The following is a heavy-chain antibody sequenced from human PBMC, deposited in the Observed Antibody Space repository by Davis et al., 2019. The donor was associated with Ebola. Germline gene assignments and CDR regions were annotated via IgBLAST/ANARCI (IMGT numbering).Heavy chain of an antibody. Sequence: AASVKVSCKASGYTFTSYGISWVRQAPGQGLEWMGWISAYNGNTNYAQKVQGRVTMTTDTSTRTAYMDLRSLRSDDTAVYYCARLGDCISTNCYSLSPHEGSGMDVWGQGTTVTVSS. J-gene: IGHJ6*02. CDR1: GYTFTSYG. CDR3: ARLGDCISTNCYSLSPHEGSGMDV. V-gene: IGHV1-18*04. CDR2: ISAYNGNT. D-gene: IGHD2-2*01.